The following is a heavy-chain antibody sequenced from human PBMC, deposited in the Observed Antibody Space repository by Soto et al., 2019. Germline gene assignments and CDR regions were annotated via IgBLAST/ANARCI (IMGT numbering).Heavy chain of an antibody. D-gene: IGHD2-2*01. CDR1: GYTFTSYD. J-gene: IGHJ6*02. CDR3: ARGRITKPVVYYYYGMDV. CDR2: MNPNSGNT. Sequence: GASVKVSCKASGYTFTSYDINWVRQATGQGLEWMGWMNPNSGNTGYAQKFQGRVTMTRNTSISTAYMELSSLRSEDTAVYYCARGRITKPVVYYYYGMDVWGQGTTVTVSS. V-gene: IGHV1-8*01.